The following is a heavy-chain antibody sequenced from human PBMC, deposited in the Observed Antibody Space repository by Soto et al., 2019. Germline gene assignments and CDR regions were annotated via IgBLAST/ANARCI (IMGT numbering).Heavy chain of an antibody. D-gene: IGHD6-19*01. V-gene: IGHV3-9*01. CDR2: ISWNSGSI. CDR3: AKDIGDSSGWYLLLGGCFQH. CDR1: GFTFDDYA. Sequence: PGGSLRLSCAASGFTFDDYAMHWVRQAPGKGLEWVSGISWNSGSIGYADSVKGRFTISRDNAKNSLYLQMNSLRAEDTALYYCAKDIGDSSGWYLLLGGCFQHWGQGTLVTVSS. J-gene: IGHJ1*01.